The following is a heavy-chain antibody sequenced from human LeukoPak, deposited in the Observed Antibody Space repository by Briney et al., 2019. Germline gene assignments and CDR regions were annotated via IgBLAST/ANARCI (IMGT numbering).Heavy chain of an antibody. Sequence: SVTVSFKASGGTFSSYAISWVRQAPGQGLEWMGGIIPIFGTANYAQKFQGRVTITADESTSTAYMELSSLRSEDTAVYYCARSKGIAVAGPFDYWGQGTLVTVSS. J-gene: IGHJ4*02. D-gene: IGHD6-19*01. CDR2: IIPIFGTA. V-gene: IGHV1-69*13. CDR3: ARSKGIAVAGPFDY. CDR1: GGTFSSYA.